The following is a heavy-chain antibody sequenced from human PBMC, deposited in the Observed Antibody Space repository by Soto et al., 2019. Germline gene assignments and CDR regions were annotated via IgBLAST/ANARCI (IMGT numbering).Heavy chain of an antibody. J-gene: IGHJ6*02. CDR3: ARNQLPLVSYYYGLDV. CDR2: LNPSGGST. Sequence: QVQLVQSGAEVKKPGASVKVSCKASGYTFTNYHIHWVRQAPGQGLEWLGILNPSGGSTTISQKLKGRVTMTRDTSTSTVYMELNSLRSDDTAVYYCARNQLPLVSYYYGLDVWGQGTTVTVSS. CDR1: GYTFTNYH. V-gene: IGHV1-46*01. D-gene: IGHD2-2*01.